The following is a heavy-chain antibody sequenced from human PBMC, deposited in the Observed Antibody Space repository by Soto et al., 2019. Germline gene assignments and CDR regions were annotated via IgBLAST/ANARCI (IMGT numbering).Heavy chain of an antibody. CDR1: GGTFSSYA. D-gene: IGHD2-2*01. J-gene: IGHJ6*02. CDR2: IIPIFGTA. V-gene: IGHV1-69*13. CDR3: ARDRGYCSSTSCYYYYGMDV. Sequence: GASVKVSCKASGGTFSSYAISWVRQAPGQGLEWLGGIIPIFGTANYAQKFQGRVTITADESTSTAYMELSSLRSEDTAVYYCARDRGYCSSTSCYYYYGMDVWGQGTTVTVSS.